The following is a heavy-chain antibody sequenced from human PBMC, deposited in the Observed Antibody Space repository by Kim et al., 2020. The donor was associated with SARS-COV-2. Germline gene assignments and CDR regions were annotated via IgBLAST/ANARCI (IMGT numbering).Heavy chain of an antibody. V-gene: IGHV1-69*13. D-gene: IGHD4-17*01. CDR1: GGTFSSYA. CDR2: IIPIFGTA. Sequence: SVKVSCKASGGTFSSYAISWVRQAPGQGLEWMGGIIPIFGTANYAQKFQGRVTITADESTSTAYMELSSLRSEDTAVYYCARDAENYGDYLYYYYGMDVWGQGTTVTVSS. J-gene: IGHJ6*02. CDR3: ARDAENYGDYLYYYYGMDV.